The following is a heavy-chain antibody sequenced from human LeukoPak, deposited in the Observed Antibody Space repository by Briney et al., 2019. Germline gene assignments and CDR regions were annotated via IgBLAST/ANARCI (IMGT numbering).Heavy chain of an antibody. CDR2: INANTGNP. J-gene: IGHJ4*02. D-gene: IGHD1-20*01. CDR1: GYTFTSYA. CDR3: ARGANNWND. V-gene: IGHV7-4-1*02. Sequence: ASVKVSCKASGYTFTSYAMNWVRQAPGQGLEWMGWINANTGNPTYAQGFTGRVVFSLDTSVSTAYLQINSLKAEDTAVYYCARGANNWNDWGQGILVTVSS.